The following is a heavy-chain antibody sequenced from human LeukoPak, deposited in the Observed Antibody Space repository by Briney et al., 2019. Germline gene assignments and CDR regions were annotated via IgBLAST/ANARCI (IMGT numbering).Heavy chain of an antibody. Sequence: SGGSLRLSCAASGFSFSNYAMSWVRQAPGQGLEWVSGISGGTGTPFYANSVKGRFTISRDNSKNTLYLQMNSLRSEDTAVYYCAKGLGDYDDFRLGYWGQGTLVTVSS. CDR3: AKGLGDYDDFRLGY. V-gene: IGHV3-23*01. CDR1: GFSFSNYA. J-gene: IGHJ4*02. D-gene: IGHD4-17*01. CDR2: ISGGTGTP.